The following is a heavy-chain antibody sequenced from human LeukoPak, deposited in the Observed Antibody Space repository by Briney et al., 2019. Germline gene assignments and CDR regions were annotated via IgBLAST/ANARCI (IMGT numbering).Heavy chain of an antibody. CDR3: ARVFYGGGSNFDY. J-gene: IGHJ4*02. D-gene: IGHD2-15*01. Sequence: SETLSLTCTVSGGSISSSRDYWAWLRQPPGKGLEWIGYIYYSGSTNYNPSLKSRVTISVDTSKNQFSLKLSSVTAADTAVYYCARVFYGGGSNFDYWGQGTLVTVSS. CDR1: GGSISSSRDY. V-gene: IGHV4-61*05. CDR2: IYYSGST.